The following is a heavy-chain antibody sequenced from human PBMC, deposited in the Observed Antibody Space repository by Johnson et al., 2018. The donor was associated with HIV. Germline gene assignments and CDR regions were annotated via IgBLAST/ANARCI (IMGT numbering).Heavy chain of an antibody. D-gene: IGHD3-22*01. V-gene: IGHV3-30*03. Sequence: QVQLVESGGGVVQPGRSLRLSCAASGFTFSSYGMHWVRQAPAKGLEWVAFISYDGSDKYYADSVKGRFTISRDNSKNTLYLQMNSLRAEDTAVYYCASRYYDDNTYSDACDIWGQGTMVTVSS. J-gene: IGHJ3*02. CDR3: ASRYYDDNTYSDACDI. CDR1: GFTFSSYG. CDR2: ISYDGSDK.